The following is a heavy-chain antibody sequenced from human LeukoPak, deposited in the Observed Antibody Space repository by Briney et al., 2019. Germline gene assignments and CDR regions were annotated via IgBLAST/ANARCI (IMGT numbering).Heavy chain of an antibody. CDR3: ATSFLEWPGNAFDI. D-gene: IGHD3-3*01. CDR1: GYTFTSYG. J-gene: IGHJ3*02. Sequence: GASVKVSCKASGYTFTSYGISWVRQAPGQGLEWMGWISAYNGNTNYAQKLQGRVTMTTDTSTNTAYMELSSLRSEDTAVYYCATSFLEWPGNAFDIWGQGTMVTVSS. CDR2: ISAYNGNT. V-gene: IGHV1-18*01.